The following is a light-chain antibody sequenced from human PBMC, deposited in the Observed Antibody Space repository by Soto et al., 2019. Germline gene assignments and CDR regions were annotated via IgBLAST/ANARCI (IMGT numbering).Light chain of an antibody. CDR1: QDISSS. J-gene: IGKJ2*01. V-gene: IGKV1-33*01. CDR3: QQYDNLPYT. Sequence: DLQMTQSPSSLSASVGDRVTITCQASQDISSSLNWCQQKPGKAPKLLIYDASNLETGVPSRFSGSGSGTDFTFTISSLQPEDIATYYCQQYDNLPYTFGQGTKLEIK. CDR2: DAS.